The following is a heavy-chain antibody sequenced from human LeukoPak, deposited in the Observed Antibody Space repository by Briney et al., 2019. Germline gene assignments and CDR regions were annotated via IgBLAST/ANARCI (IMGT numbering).Heavy chain of an antibody. CDR1: GGSISSYY. CDR2: IYYSGYT. J-gene: IGHJ3*01. Sequence: SETLSLTCTVSGGSISSYYWSWIRQPPGKGLKWIGNIYYSGYTTYSPSLRSRVTISVDTSKNQFSLKLSSVTAADTAVYYCARDPSPTYYYDGSAYSGLDGFDLWGQGTMVTVSS. D-gene: IGHD3-22*01. V-gene: IGHV4-59*12. CDR3: ARDPSPTYYYDGSAYSGLDGFDL.